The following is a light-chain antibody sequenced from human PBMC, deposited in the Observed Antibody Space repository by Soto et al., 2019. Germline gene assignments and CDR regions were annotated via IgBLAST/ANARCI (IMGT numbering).Light chain of an antibody. J-gene: IGLJ1*01. CDR3: CSYAGSPLV. CDR1: SSDVGGYNY. CDR2: DVS. Sequence: QSALTQPRSVSGSPGQSVTISCTGTSSDVGGYNYVSWYQQHPGKAPQLMIYDVSKRPSGVPDRFSGSKSGNTAFLTISGLQAEDEADYYCCSYAGSPLVFGTGTKLTVL. V-gene: IGLV2-11*01.